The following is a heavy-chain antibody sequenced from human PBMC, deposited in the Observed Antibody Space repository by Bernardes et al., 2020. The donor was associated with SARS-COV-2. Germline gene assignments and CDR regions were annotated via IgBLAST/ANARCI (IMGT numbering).Heavy chain of an antibody. CDR1: GFTLSDHY. Sequence: GGSLRLSCAASGFTLSDHYMSWIRQAPGKGLEWVSYISSDSRYTNYADFVKGRFTISRDNSKNTLYLQMNSLRAEDTAVYYCAKERPVNRVVANYYYYAMDVWGQGTTVAVSS. CDR2: ISSDSRYT. J-gene: IGHJ6*02. CDR3: AKERPVNRVVANYYYYAMDV. D-gene: IGHD3-22*01. V-gene: IGHV3-11*06.